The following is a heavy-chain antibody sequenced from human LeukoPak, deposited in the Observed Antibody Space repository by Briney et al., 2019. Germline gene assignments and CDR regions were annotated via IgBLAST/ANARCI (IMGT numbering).Heavy chain of an antibody. J-gene: IGHJ3*02. CDR2: IIGSGGST. CDR3: AKDPPGYLGPFTDAFDI. CDR1: GFTFSSYA. D-gene: IGHD3-16*01. Sequence: PGRSLRLSCAASGFTFSSYAMSWVRQAPGKGLEWVSAIIGSGGSTYYADSVKGRFTISRDNSKNTLYLQMNSLRAEDTAVYYCAKDPPGYLGPFTDAFDIWGEGTMVTLSS. V-gene: IGHV3-23*01.